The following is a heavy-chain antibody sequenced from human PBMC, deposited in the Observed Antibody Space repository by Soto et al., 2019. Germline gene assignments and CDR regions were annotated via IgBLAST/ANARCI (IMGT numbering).Heavy chain of an antibody. CDR2: ISAYNGNT. CDR1: GYTFTNFG. V-gene: IGHV1-18*01. J-gene: IGHJ4*02. D-gene: IGHD3-16*01. Sequence: QVQLVQSGAEVKKPGASVKVSCKTSGYTFTNFGLSWVRQAPGQGLEWMGWISAYNGNTNYAQNFQGRVTMTTDTATSTAYMELRSLRSDDTAVCYCAGGGTPIDYWGQGTLVTVSS. CDR3: AGGGTPIDY.